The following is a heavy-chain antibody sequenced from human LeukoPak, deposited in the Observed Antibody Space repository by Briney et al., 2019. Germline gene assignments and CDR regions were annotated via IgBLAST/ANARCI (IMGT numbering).Heavy chain of an antibody. J-gene: IGHJ5*02. V-gene: IGHV3-48*03. CDR1: GFTFSSYE. CDR2: ISSSGSTI. D-gene: IGHD2-15*01. CDR3: ARSRRVLDWFDP. Sequence: GGSLRLSCAASGFTFSSYEMNWVRQAPGKGLEGVSYISSSGSTIYYADSVEGRFTISRDNAKNSLYLQMNTLRAEDTAVYYCARSRRVLDWFDPWGRGALVTVSS.